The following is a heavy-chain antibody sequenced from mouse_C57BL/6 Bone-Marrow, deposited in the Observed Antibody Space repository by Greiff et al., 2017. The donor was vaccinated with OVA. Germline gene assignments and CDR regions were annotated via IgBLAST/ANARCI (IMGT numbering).Heavy chain of an antibody. V-gene: IGHV1-75*01. Sequence: VKLMESGPELVKPGASVKISCKASGYTFTDYYINWVKQRPGQGLEWIGWIFPGSGSTYYNEKFKGKATLTVDKSSSTAYMLLSSLTSEDSAVYFCARVGAYGSGNFDVWGTGTTVTVSS. CDR3: ARVGAYGSGNFDV. D-gene: IGHD1-1*01. CDR2: IFPGSGST. J-gene: IGHJ1*03. CDR1: GYTFTDYY.